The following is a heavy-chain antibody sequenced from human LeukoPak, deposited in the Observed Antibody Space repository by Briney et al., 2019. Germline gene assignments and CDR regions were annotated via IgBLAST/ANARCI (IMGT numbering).Heavy chain of an antibody. CDR3: ARAKSLVAMDV. CDR1: GFTFSDHY. CDR2: SRNRINT. Sequence: PGGSLRLPCAAPGFTFSDHYMDWVRQAPGKGLEWVGRSRNRINTEYAASVKGRFTISRDDSKNSLYLEMNSLKTEDTAVYFCARAKSLVAMDVWGKGTTVTVSS. V-gene: IGHV3-72*01. J-gene: IGHJ6*03.